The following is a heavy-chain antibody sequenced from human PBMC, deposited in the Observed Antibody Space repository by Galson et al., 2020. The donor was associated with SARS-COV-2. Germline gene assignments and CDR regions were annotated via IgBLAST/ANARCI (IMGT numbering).Heavy chain of an antibody. CDR1: GYTLNNYG. V-gene: IGHV1-18*01. J-gene: IGHJ4*02. CDR3: ARRGTYPSFDDY. D-gene: IGHD3-9*01. Sequence: AAVKVSSKASGYTLNNYGISWVRQAPGQGLEWMGWIGSYNGNTNYAQKFPGRVTMTTDTSTSTAYMELRSLRSADTAVYYCARRGTYPSFDDYWGQGTLVTVSS. CDR2: IGSYNGNT.